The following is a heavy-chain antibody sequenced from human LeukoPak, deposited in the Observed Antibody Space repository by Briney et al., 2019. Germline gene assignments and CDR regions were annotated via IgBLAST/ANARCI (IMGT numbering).Heavy chain of an antibody. Sequence: SETLSLTCTVSGGSISSYYWSWIRQPPGKGLEWIGYIYYSGSTNYNPSLKRRVTISVDTSKNQFSLKLSSVTAADTAVYYCARVRYSSGWYDGLDYWGQGTLVTVSS. CDR2: IYYSGST. CDR3: ARVRYSSGWYDGLDY. D-gene: IGHD6-19*01. CDR1: GGSISSYY. V-gene: IGHV4-59*01. J-gene: IGHJ4*02.